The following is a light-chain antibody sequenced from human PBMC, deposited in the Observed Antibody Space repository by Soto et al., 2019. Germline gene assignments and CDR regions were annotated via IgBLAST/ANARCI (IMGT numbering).Light chain of an antibody. Sequence: QLVLTQSPSASASLGASVKLTCTLSSGHSSYAIAWHQQQPEKGPRYLMKLSSDGSHSKGDGIPDRFSGSSSGAERYITISSLQSEDEADYYCQTWDTGARVVFGGGTKLTGL. CDR2: LSSDGSH. V-gene: IGLV4-69*01. J-gene: IGLJ2*01. CDR1: SGHSSYA. CDR3: QTWDTGARVV.